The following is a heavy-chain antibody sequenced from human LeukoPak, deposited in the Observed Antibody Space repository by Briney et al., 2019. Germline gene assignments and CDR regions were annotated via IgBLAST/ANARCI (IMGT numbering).Heavy chain of an antibody. J-gene: IGHJ1*01. CDR1: GFTFSSYE. Sequence: GGSLRHSCAASGFTFSSYEMNWVRQAPGKGLERVAYSSSSGSTIYYADSVKGRFTIPRDNAKNSLYLQMNSLRAEDTAVYYCASQDYGDYGPAEYFQHWGQGTLVTVSS. CDR3: ASQDYGDYGPAEYFQH. D-gene: IGHD4-17*01. V-gene: IGHV3-48*03. CDR2: SSSSGSTI.